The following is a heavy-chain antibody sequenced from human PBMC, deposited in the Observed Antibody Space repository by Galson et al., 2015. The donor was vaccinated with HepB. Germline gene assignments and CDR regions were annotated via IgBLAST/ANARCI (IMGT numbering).Heavy chain of an antibody. CDR2: IYTGGST. J-gene: IGHJ4*02. V-gene: IGHV3-53*01. CDR3: ARVGEYSYGYPFDY. CDR1: GFTVNSNY. Sequence: SLRLSCAASGFTVNSNYMSWVRQAPGKGLEWVSVIYTGGSTYCPDSVKGRFTISRDNSKNTVYLQMNSLRVEDTAVYYCARVGEYSYGYPFDYWGQGTLVTVSS. D-gene: IGHD5-18*01.